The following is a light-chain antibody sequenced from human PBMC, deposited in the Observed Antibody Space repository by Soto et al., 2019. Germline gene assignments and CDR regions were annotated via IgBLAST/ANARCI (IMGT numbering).Light chain of an antibody. CDR2: GAS. CDR1: QSVSRY. V-gene: IGKV3-11*01. Sequence: EIVLTQSPPTLSLSPGERATLSCRASQSVSRYLAWYQQKPGQAPRLLIYGASNRDTGIPDRFSGTRSGTDITLIIGSIAPEDFAVYYCQQRSNCPVFTFGPGTKVDIK. CDR3: QQRSNCPVFT. J-gene: IGKJ3*01.